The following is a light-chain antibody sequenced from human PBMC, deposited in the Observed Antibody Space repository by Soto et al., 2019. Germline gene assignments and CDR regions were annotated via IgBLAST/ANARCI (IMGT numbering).Light chain of an antibody. CDR2: DAS. J-gene: IGKJ2*01. V-gene: IGKV3-11*01. CDR3: QQRSAWPPYT. Sequence: EIVLTQSPATLSLSPGERATLSCRASQSVSSYLAWYQQKPGQAPRLLIYDASNRATGIPARFSGSGSGTGFPLTISSLEPEDFAVYYCQQRSAWPPYTFGQGTKLEIK. CDR1: QSVSSY.